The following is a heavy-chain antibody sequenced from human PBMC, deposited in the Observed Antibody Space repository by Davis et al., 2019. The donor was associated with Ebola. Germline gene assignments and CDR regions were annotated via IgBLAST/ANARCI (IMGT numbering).Heavy chain of an antibody. D-gene: IGHD5-18*01. J-gene: IGHJ6*02. Sequence: AASVKVSCKASGGTFSSYAISWVRQAPGQGLEWMGGIIPIFGTANYAQKFQGRVTITADESTSTDYMELRSLRSDDTAVYYCARDYQTAMDRYYYYGMDVWGQGTTVTVSS. CDR1: GGTFSSYA. CDR2: IIPIFGTA. V-gene: IGHV1-69*13. CDR3: ARDYQTAMDRYYYYGMDV.